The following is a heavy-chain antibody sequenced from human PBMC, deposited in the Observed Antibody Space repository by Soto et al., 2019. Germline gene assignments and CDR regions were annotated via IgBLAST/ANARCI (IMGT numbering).Heavy chain of an antibody. CDR3: AKTGPYDILTYWYFDL. CDR2: IYYSGST. CDR1: GGSISSYY. V-gene: IGHV4-59*05. Sequence: SETLSLTCTVSGGSISSYYWSWIRQPPGKGLEWIGSIYYSGSTYYNPSLESRVTISIDTSKNQFSLKLSSLTAADTAVYYCAKTGPYDILTYWYFDLWGRGTLVTVSS. D-gene: IGHD3-9*01. J-gene: IGHJ2*01.